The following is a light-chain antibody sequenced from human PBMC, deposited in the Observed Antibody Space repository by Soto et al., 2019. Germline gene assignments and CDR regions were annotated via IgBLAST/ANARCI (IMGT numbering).Light chain of an antibody. V-gene: IGKV3-20*01. CDR2: GAS. CDR1: QSVSSSY. CDR3: HQYDSSPLT. J-gene: IGKJ4*01. Sequence: EIVLTLSPGTLSLSPGERATLSCRASQSVSSSYLAWYQQKPGQAPRLLIYGASSRATGIPDRFSGSGSGTDFTLTISRLEPEDFAVYYCHQYDSSPLTFGGGTKVEIK.